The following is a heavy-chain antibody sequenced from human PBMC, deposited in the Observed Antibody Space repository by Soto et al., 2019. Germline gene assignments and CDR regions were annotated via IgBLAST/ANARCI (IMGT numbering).Heavy chain of an antibody. D-gene: IGHD3-22*01. Sequence: SETLSLTCAVSGYSISSGYYWHWFRQPPGKGLEWIGSMFHRGSTYYNPSLKSRVTLSVDTSKNQFSLKLSSVTAADTAVYYCARVVHYDNNGPLGYWGQGTLVTVSS. J-gene: IGHJ4*02. CDR1: GYSISSGYY. CDR3: ARVVHYDNNGPLGY. V-gene: IGHV4-38-2*01. CDR2: MFHRGST.